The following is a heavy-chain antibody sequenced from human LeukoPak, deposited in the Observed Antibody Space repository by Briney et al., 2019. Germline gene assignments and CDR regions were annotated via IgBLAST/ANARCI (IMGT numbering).Heavy chain of an antibody. CDR2: ISPTGHTI. J-gene: IGHJ6*02. D-gene: IGHD3-16*01. V-gene: IGHV3-11*01. Sequence: GGSLRLSCAASGFTFTDYYMSWVRQAPGKGLEWISYISPTGHTIYYADSVKGRFTISRDNTKNSLYLQMNRLRAEVTALYYCARDGRLAKVEGEDYYYDGMDVWGQGTTVIVSS. CDR3: ARDGRLAKVEGEDYYYDGMDV. CDR1: GFTFTDYY.